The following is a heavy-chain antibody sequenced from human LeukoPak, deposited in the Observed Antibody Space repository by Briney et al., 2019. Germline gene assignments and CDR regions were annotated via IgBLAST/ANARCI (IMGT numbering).Heavy chain of an antibody. V-gene: IGHV3-64*01. D-gene: IGHD4-23*01. J-gene: IGHJ6*04. CDR3: ARWVNSMDV. CDR1: GFTLSGYG. Sequence: GGSLRLSCAASGFTLSGYGMHWVRQAPGKGLEYVSAISSNGGSTYYANSVKGRFTISRDNSKNTLYLQMGSLRAEDMAVYYCARWVNSMDVWGKGTTVTVSS. CDR2: ISSNGGST.